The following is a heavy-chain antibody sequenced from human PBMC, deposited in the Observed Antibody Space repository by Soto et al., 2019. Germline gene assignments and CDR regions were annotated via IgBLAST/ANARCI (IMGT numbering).Heavy chain of an antibody. CDR2: INAGNGNT. J-gene: IGHJ4*02. D-gene: IGHD3-22*01. CDR1: GYTFTNYA. CDR3: ARSSGYYYLEY. Sequence: ASVKVSCKASGYTFTNYAMHWVRQAPGQRLEWMGWINAGNGNTKYSQQFQGRVTITRDTSASTAYMELSSLRSEDTAVYYCARSSGYYYLEYWGQGALVTVSS. V-gene: IGHV1-3*01.